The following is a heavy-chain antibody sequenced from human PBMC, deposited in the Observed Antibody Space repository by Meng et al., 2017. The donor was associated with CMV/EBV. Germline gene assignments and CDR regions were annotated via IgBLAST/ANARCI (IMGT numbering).Heavy chain of an antibody. V-gene: IGHV4-39*07. CDR1: GGSIHSSSYY. D-gene: IGHD6-19*01. Sequence: QLQLQESGPGLVKPSETLSLTCTVSGGSIHSSSYYWGWIRQPPGKGLEWIGSIYYSGSTYYNPSLKSRVTISVDTSKNQFSLKLSSVTAADTAVYYCARDLRLVAVAGNWFDPWGQGTLVTVSS. CDR2: IYYSGST. J-gene: IGHJ5*02. CDR3: ARDLRLVAVAGNWFDP.